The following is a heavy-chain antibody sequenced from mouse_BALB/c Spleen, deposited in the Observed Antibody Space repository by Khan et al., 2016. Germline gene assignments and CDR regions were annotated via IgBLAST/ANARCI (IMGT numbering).Heavy chain of an antibody. J-gene: IGHJ3*01. D-gene: IGHD2-3*01. CDR2: LDPENGNT. V-gene: IGHV14-1*02. Sequence: VQLQQPGAELVRPAALVKLSCKASGFYINDYYMHWVKQRPEQGLEWIGRLDPENGNTIYDPKFQGKASITADTSSNTAYLQLSSLTSEDTAVYYGALDGSWFAYWGQGTLVTVSA. CDR1: GFYINDYY. CDR3: ALDGSWFAY.